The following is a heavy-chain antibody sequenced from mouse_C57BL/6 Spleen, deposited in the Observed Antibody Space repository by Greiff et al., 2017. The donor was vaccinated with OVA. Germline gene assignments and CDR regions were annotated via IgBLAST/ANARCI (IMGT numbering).Heavy chain of an antibody. CDR1: GYSITSGYY. J-gene: IGHJ1*03. CDR2: ISYDGSN. D-gene: IGHD1-1*01. Sequence: EVQLQQSGPGLVKPSQSLSLTCSVTGYSITSGYYWNWIRQFPGNKLEWMGYISYDGSNNYNPSLKNRISITRDTSKNQFFLKLNSVTTEDTATXYCARVTTVPHWYFDVWGTGTTVTVSS. CDR3: ARVTTVPHWYFDV. V-gene: IGHV3-6*01.